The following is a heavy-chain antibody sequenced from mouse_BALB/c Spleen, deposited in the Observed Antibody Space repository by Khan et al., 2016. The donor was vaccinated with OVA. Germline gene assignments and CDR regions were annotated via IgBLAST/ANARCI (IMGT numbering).Heavy chain of an antibody. CDR2: IYPGSDST. CDR3: ARGGWDVFAY. Sequence: VQLQESGPELVKPGASVKMSCKASGYIFTDYVMNWVKQSTGQGLEWIGQIYPGSDSTYYNEKFKDKATLTADRSSSPVYMQLNSLTSEDSAVYFCARGGWDVFAYWGQGTLVTVSA. V-gene: IGHV1-77*01. CDR1: GYIFTDYV. J-gene: IGHJ3*01. D-gene: IGHD4-1*01.